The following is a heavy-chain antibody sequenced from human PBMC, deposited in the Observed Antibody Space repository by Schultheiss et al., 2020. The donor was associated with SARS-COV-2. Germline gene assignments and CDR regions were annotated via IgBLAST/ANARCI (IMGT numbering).Heavy chain of an antibody. CDR1: GFTFSSYA. Sequence: GGSLRLSCAASGFTFSSYAMHWVRQAPGKGLEWVSSISGSGGSTYYGDSVKGRFTISRDNSKNTLYLQMNSLRTEDTTIYYCAKGSVLGSYDYWGQGTLVTVSS. CDR3: AKGSVLGSYDY. D-gene: IGHD3-16*01. V-gene: IGHV3-23*01. CDR2: ISGSGGST. J-gene: IGHJ4*02.